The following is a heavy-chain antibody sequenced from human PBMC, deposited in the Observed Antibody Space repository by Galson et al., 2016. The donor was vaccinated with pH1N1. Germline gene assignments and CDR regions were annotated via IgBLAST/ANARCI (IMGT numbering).Heavy chain of an antibody. V-gene: IGHV3-15*01. CDR3: FGWYGDAWGTGNTFEV. CDR1: GITFSNTW. Sequence: SLRLSCAASGITFSNTWMHWVRQAPGKGLEWVGRIKSKFHGGATDYAAPVQGRFTISRDDSENTLYLQMNSLKTEDTALYYCFGWYGDAWGTGNTFEVWGQGTMVSVSS. CDR2: IKSKFHGGAT. J-gene: IGHJ3*01. D-gene: IGHD4-17*01.